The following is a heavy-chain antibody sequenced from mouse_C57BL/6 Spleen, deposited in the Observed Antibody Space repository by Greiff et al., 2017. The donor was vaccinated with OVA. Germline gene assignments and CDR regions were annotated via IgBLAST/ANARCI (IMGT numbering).Heavy chain of an antibody. CDR2: IWSGGST. D-gene: IGHD1-1*01. J-gene: IGHJ1*03. V-gene: IGHV2-2*01. CDR3: ARFTTVVGDWYFDV. CDR1: GFSLTSYG. Sequence: VQLQESGPGLVQPSQSLSITCTVSGFSLTSYGVHWVRQSPGKGLEWLGVIWSGGSTDYNAAFISRLSISKDNSKSQVFFKMNSLQADDTAIYYCARFTTVVGDWYFDVWGTGTTVTVSS.